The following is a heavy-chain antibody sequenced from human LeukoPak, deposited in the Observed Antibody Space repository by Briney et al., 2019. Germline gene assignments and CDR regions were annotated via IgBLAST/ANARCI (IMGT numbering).Heavy chain of an antibody. Sequence: SETLSLTCSVSDGSISSGSYYLNWIRQPPGKGLEWIGQIYDSGSTNYNPSLKSRVTISVDTSKNQFSLKLSSVTAADTAVYYCARAPVGSCSGGRCFSGAFDIWGQGTAVTVSS. D-gene: IGHD2-15*01. CDR3: ARAPVGSCSGGRCFSGAFDI. J-gene: IGHJ3*02. V-gene: IGHV4-61*01. CDR1: DGSISSGSYY. CDR2: IYDSGST.